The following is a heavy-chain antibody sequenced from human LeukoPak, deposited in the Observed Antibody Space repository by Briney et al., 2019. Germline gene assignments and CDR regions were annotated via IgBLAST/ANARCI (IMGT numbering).Heavy chain of an antibody. J-gene: IGHJ6*02. CDR1: GFTFSSYA. V-gene: IGHV3-33*06. Sequence: PGGSLRLSCAASGFTFSSYAMHWVRQAPGKGLEWVTVIWDDGTNKYHAESVRGRITISRDNSKNTLYLQMNSLRAKDTAVYYCAKIGGLGSYYGSGSYYKSSLYYGMDVWGQGTTVTVSS. D-gene: IGHD3-10*01. CDR2: IWDDGTNK. CDR3: AKIGGLGSYYGSGSYYKSSLYYGMDV.